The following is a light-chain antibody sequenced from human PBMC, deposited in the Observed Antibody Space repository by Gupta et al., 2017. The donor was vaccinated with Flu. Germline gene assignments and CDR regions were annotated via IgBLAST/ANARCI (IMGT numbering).Light chain of an antibody. CDR2: WAS. Sequence: ILLTQYPSSLAVSLGERATINCKSSHRVLYSSNNKNYLAWYQRRPGQPPKLLIYWASTRESGVPDRFSGSGSKTXGTLTVXSLQAKGVACYYCQQYYSTPITSGXGTLLEIK. J-gene: IGKJ5*01. CDR1: HRVLYSSNNKNY. CDR3: QQYYSTPIT. V-gene: IGKV4-1*01.